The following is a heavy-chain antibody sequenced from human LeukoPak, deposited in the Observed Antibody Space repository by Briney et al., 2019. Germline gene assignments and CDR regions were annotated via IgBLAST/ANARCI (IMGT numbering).Heavy chain of an antibody. V-gene: IGHV3-7*01. CDR2: IKQDGSEK. D-gene: IGHD2-8*01. Sequence: PGGSLRLSCAASGFTLSSNWMNWVRQAPGKGLGWVAIIKQDGSEKYYVDSVKGRFTISGDNAKNSLYLQMNSLRAEDTAVYYCARGNGFIIDYWGQGTLVTVSS. J-gene: IGHJ4*02. CDR1: GFTLSSNW. CDR3: ARGNGFIIDY.